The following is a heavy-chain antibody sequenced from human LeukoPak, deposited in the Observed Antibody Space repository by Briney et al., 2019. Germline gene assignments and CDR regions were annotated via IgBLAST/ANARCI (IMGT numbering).Heavy chain of an antibody. J-gene: IGHJ4*02. CDR1: GFTFSSYA. CDR3: ATRDSSSWYHPSGLDY. V-gene: IGHV3-23*01. CDR2: ISGSGGST. Sequence: GGSLRLSCAASGFTFSSYAMSWVRQAPGKGLEWVSAISGSGGSTYYADSVKGRFTISRDNSKNTLYLQMNSLRAEDTAVYYCATRDSSSWYHPSGLDYWGQGTLVTVSS. D-gene: IGHD6-13*01.